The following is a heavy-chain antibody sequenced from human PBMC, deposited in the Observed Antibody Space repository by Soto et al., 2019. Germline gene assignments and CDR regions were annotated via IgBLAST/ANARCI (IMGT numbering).Heavy chain of an antibody. CDR3: VRQAKLTTVTANVGYYYGLDV. Sequence: EVHLLESGGALEHPGGSLRLSCAASGFAFSTYAMTWVRQAPGKGLEWVSVISGSGGSSYYAASVKGRFTISRDNSKNTLYLQMNSLRAEDTAVYYCVRQAKLTTVTANVGYYYGLDVWGQGTTVTVSS. CDR1: GFAFSTYA. CDR2: ISGSGGSS. D-gene: IGHD4-4*01. J-gene: IGHJ6*02. V-gene: IGHV3-23*01.